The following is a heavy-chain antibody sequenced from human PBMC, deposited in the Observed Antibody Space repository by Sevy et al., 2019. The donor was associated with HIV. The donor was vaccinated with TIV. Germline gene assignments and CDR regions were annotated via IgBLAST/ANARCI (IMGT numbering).Heavy chain of an antibody. V-gene: IGHV3-21*01. Sequence: GGSLRLSCAASGFTFSSYSMNWVRQAPGKGLEWVSSISSSSSYRYYADSVKGRFTISRDNAKNSLYLQMNSLRAEDTAVYYCARDTGIAAAGTFYYYGMDVWGQGTTVTVSS. CDR2: ISSSSSYR. J-gene: IGHJ6*02. CDR3: ARDTGIAAAGTFYYYGMDV. D-gene: IGHD6-13*01. CDR1: GFTFSSYS.